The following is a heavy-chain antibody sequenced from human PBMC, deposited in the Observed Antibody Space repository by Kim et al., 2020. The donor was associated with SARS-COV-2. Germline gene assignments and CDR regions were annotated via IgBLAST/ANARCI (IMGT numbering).Heavy chain of an antibody. CDR3: ARLGRGSGSYYYFDY. J-gene: IGHJ4*02. Sequence: DSVKGRFTISRDNAKNSLYLQMNSLRAEDTAVYYCARLGRGSGSYYYFDYWGQGTLVTVSS. V-gene: IGHV3-21*01. D-gene: IGHD3-10*01.